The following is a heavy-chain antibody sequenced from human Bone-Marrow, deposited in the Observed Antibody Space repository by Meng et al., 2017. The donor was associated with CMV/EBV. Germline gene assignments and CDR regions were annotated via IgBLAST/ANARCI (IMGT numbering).Heavy chain of an antibody. CDR2: INQSGGI. Sequence: SETLSLTCAVYGGSFSGYYWSWIRQPPGKGLEWIGEINQSGGIYYNPTLKSRLAISLDTSKNQFSLKLSSVTAADTAVYYCARQSNAGIAAAGFLFDYWGQRTLVTASS. J-gene: IGHJ4*02. D-gene: IGHD6-13*01. CDR3: ARQSNAGIAAAGFLFDY. V-gene: IGHV4-34*01. CDR1: GGSFSGYY.